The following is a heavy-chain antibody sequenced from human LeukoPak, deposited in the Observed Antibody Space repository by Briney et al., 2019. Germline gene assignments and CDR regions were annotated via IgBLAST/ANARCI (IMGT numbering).Heavy chain of an antibody. Sequence: SETLSLTCAVYGGSFSGYYWSWIRQPPGKGLEWIGEINHSGSTNYNPSLKSRVTISVDTSKNQFSLKLSSVTAADTAVYYCARAPSGAARTYYFDYWGQGTLVTVSS. CDR3: ARAPSGAARTYYFDY. D-gene: IGHD6-6*01. J-gene: IGHJ4*02. V-gene: IGHV4-34*01. CDR2: INHSGST. CDR1: GGSFSGYY.